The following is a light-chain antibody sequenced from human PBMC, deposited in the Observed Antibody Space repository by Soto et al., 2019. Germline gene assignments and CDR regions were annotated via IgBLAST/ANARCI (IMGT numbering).Light chain of an antibody. J-gene: IGKJ4*01. CDR2: AVS. CDR1: QSVSSN. Sequence: EIVMTQSPGTLSVSPGERATLSCRASQSVSSNLAWYQQTPGQAPRLLIYAVSTRATGIPARFSGSGSGTEFTLTISSLQSEDFAVYYCQQHNNWPLTFGGGTKVELK. V-gene: IGKV3-15*01. CDR3: QQHNNWPLT.